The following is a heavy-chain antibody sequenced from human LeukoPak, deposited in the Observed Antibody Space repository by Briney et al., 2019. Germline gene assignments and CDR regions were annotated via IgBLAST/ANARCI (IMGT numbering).Heavy chain of an antibody. J-gene: IGHJ5*02. CDR2: ISSSSSDFI. CDR1: EFTFSSYT. D-gene: IGHD6-19*01. V-gene: IGHV3-21*06. CDR3: ARDLAVAGHNWFDP. Sequence: GGSLRLSCVGSEFTFSSYTMNWVRQAPGKGLEWVSFISSSSSDFIYYADSVKGRFTISRDNAKNSLYLQMNSLRVEDTAVYYCARDLAVAGHNWFDPWGQGTLVIVSS.